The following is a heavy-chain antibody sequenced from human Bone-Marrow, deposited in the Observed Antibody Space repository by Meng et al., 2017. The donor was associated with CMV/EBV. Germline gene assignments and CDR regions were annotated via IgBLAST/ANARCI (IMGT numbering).Heavy chain of an antibody. Sequence: SETLSLTCTVSGGSISSYYWGWIRKPPGKGLEWIGSIYYSWSTYYNPSLKSRVTISVDTSKNQFSLKLSSVTAADTAVYYCARRALIAAAGTFDDWGQGTLVTVSS. CDR2: IYYSWST. J-gene: IGHJ4*02. D-gene: IGHD6-13*01. V-gene: IGHV4-39*01. CDR3: ARRALIAAAGTFDD. CDR1: GGSISSYY.